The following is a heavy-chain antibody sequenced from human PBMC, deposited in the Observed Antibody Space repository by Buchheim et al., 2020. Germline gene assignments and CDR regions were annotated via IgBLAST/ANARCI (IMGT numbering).Heavy chain of an antibody. J-gene: IGHJ6*02. V-gene: IGHV1-8*01. CDR1: GYTFTSYD. CDR2: MNPNSGNT. CDR3: ARDRSYGDYGIYYYYGMDV. Sequence: QVQLVQSGAEVKKPGASVKVSCKASGYTFTSYDINWVRQASGQGLEWMGLMNPNSGNTGYAQKFQGRVTMTRNTSISTAYMELSSLRSEDTAVYYCARDRSYGDYGIYYYYGMDVWGQGTT. D-gene: IGHD4-17*01.